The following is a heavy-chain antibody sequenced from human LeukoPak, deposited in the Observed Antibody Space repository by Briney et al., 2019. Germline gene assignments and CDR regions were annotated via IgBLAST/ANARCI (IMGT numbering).Heavy chain of an antibody. CDR2: IYSGGST. CDR1: GFTVSSNY. Sequence: GGSLRLSCAASGFTVSSNYMSWVRQAPGKGLEWVSVIYSGGSTYYADSVKGRFTISRDNSKNTLYLQMNSLRAEDTAVYYCARVGYSSSWYSSFTYFDYWGQGTLVTVSS. CDR3: ARVGYSSSWYSSFTYFDY. J-gene: IGHJ4*02. D-gene: IGHD6-13*01. V-gene: IGHV3-53*01.